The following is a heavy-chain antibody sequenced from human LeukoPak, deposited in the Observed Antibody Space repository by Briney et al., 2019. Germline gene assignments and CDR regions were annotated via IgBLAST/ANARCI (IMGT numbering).Heavy chain of an antibody. Sequence: PSETLSLTCAVYGVSFSGYYWSWIRQPPGKGLEWIGEINHSGSTNYNPSLKSRVTISVDTSKNQFSLKLSSVTAADTAVYYCARVRPPGIAEAGTGRWFDPWGQGTLVTVSS. J-gene: IGHJ5*02. CDR2: INHSGST. CDR3: ARVRPPGIAEAGTGRWFDP. V-gene: IGHV4-34*01. CDR1: GVSFSGYY. D-gene: IGHD6-19*01.